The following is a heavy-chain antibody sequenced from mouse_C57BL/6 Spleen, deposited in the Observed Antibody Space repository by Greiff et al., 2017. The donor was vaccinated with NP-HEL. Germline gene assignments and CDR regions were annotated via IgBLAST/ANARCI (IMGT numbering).Heavy chain of an antibody. J-gene: IGHJ1*03. CDR1: GYTFTSYW. CDR2: FDPSDSYT. CDR3: ARSGGKRYFDV. Sequence: QVQLQQPGAELVMPGASVKLSCKASGYTFTSYWMHWVKQRPGQGLEWIGEFDPSDSYTNYNQKFKGKSTLTVDKSSSTAYMQLSSLTSEDSAVYYCARSGGKRYFDVWGTGTTVTVSS. V-gene: IGHV1-69*01. D-gene: IGHD2-1*01.